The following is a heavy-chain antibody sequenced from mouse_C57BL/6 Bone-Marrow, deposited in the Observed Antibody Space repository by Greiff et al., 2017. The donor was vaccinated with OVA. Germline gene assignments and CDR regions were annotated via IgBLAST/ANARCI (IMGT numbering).Heavy chain of an antibody. Sequence: EVKLQESGPGLVKPSQSLSLTCSVTGYSITSGYYWNWIRQFPGNKLEWMGYISYDGSNNYNPSLKNRISITRDTSKNQFFLKLNSVTTEDTATYYCARDRWLLRCAYWGQGTLVTVSA. J-gene: IGHJ3*01. CDR3: ARDRWLLRCAY. V-gene: IGHV3-6*01. D-gene: IGHD2-3*01. CDR2: ISYDGSN. CDR1: GYSITSGYY.